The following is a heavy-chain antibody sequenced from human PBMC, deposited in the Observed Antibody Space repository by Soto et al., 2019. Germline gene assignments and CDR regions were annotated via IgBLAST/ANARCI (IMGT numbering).Heavy chain of an antibody. CDR2: IYYSGST. V-gene: IGHV4-31*03. Sequence: QVQLQESGPGLVKPSQTLSLTCTVSGGSISSGGYYWSWIRQHPGKGLEWIGYIYYSGSTYYNPSLKSRVTISVDTSKNQFSLKLSSVTAADTAVYYCARASQLELRGWFDPWGQGTLVTVSS. J-gene: IGHJ5*02. CDR1: GGSISSGGYY. CDR3: ARASQLELRGWFDP. D-gene: IGHD1-7*01.